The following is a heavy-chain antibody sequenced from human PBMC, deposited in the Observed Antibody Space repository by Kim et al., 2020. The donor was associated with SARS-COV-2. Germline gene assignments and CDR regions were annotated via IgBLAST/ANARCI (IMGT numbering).Heavy chain of an antibody. CDR3: VSTNTLDY. V-gene: IGHV3-7*03. D-gene: IGHD1-1*01. Sequence: DESVKNYGDSVKGRFTISRDNAKISLSLQMNSLGADDTAVYYCVSTNTLDYWGQGTLVTVSS. CDR2: DESVK. J-gene: IGHJ4*02.